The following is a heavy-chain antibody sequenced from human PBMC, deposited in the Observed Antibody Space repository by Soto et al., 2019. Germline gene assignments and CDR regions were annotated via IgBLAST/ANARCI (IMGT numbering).Heavy chain of an antibody. D-gene: IGHD2-2*01. CDR1: GGSISSGDYY. CDR2: MFYTGTT. CDR3: ASVGRFCSSPSCRGRNWFDP. V-gene: IGHV4-30-4*01. Sequence: QVQLQESGPGLVKPSQTLSLTCSVSGGSISSGDYYWSWIRQPPGKGLEWIGYMFYTGTTYYNPSLKSRITISMDTSKNQFSLRLTSVTAADTAEYHCASVGRFCSSPSCRGRNWFDPWGQGTRVTVSS. J-gene: IGHJ5*02.